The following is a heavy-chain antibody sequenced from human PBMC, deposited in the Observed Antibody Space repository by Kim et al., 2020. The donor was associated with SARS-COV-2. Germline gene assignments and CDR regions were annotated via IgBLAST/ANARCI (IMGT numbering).Heavy chain of an antibody. D-gene: IGHD4-4*01. CDR2: ISYDGSNK. V-gene: IGHV3-30*18. Sequence: GGSLRLSCAASGFTFSSYGMHWVRQAPGKGLEWVAVISYDGSNKYYADSVKGRFTISRDNSKNTLYLQMNSLRAEDTAVYYCAKDHAYRGNSYFDYWGQGTLVTVSS. CDR1: GFTFSSYG. J-gene: IGHJ4*02. CDR3: AKDHAYRGNSYFDY.